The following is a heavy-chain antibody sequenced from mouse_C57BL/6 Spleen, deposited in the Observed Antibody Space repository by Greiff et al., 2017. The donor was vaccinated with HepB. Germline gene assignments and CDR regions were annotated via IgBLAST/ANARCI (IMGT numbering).Heavy chain of an antibody. Sequence: EVKLMESGEGLVKPGGSLKLSCAASGFTFSSYAMSWVRQTPEKRLEWVAYISSGGDYIYYADTVKGRFTISRDNARNTLYLQMSSLKSEDTAMYYCTRDSGVYYYAMDYWGQGTSVTVSS. V-gene: IGHV5-9-1*02. J-gene: IGHJ4*01. CDR2: ISSGGDYI. CDR1: GFTFSSYA. CDR3: TRDSGVYYYAMDY. D-gene: IGHD3-2*02.